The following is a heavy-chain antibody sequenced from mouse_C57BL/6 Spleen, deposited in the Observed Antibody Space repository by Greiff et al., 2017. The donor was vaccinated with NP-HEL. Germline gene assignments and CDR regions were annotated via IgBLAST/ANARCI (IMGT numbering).Heavy chain of an antibody. CDR3: ARFITTVVGYFDV. D-gene: IGHD1-1*01. Sequence: EVKLVESGGDLVKPGGSLKLSCAASGFTFSSYGMSWVRQTPDKRLEWVATISSGGSYTDYPDSVKGRFTISRDNAKNTLYLQMSSLKSEDTAMYYCARFITTVVGYFDVWGTGTTVTVSS. J-gene: IGHJ1*03. CDR1: GFTFSSYG. CDR2: ISSGGSYT. V-gene: IGHV5-6*01.